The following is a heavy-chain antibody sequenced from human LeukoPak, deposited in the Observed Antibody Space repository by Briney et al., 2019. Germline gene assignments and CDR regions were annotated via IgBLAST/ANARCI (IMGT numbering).Heavy chain of an antibody. J-gene: IGHJ5*02. CDR1: GGSISSYY. CDR2: IYYSGST. CDR3: ARRRRQWLDNWFDP. Sequence: PSETLSLTCTVSGGSISSYYWSWIRQPPGKGLEWIGYIYYSGSTNYNPSLKSRVTISVDTSKNQFSPKLSSVTAADTAVYYCARRRRQWLDNWFDPWGQGTLVTVSS. V-gene: IGHV4-59*08. D-gene: IGHD6-19*01.